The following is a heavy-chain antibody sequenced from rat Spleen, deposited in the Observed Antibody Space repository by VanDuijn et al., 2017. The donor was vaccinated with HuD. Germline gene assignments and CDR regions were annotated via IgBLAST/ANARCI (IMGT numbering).Heavy chain of an antibody. D-gene: IGHD1-7*01. V-gene: IGHV5-29*01. CDR2: ISYGDSSGNSST. CDR1: GFTFSDYG. J-gene: IGHJ2*01. Sequence: EVQLVESGGGLVQPGKSLKLSCAASGFTFSDYGMAWVRQAPTKGLEWVATISYGDSSGNSSTYDRESVKGRFTISRDNTKSTLYLQMDSLRSEDTAPYYCTTMGNYLNYWGQGVRVTVSS. CDR3: TTMGNYLNY.